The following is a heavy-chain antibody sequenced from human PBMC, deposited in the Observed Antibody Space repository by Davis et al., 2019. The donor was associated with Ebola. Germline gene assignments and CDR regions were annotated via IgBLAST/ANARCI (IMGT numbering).Heavy chain of an antibody. Sequence: GGSLRLSCAASGFTFSDYYMSWIRQAPGKGLEWVSYISSSSSYTNYADSVKGRFTLSRDNSKNTLYLQMNSLRAEDTAVYYCANIAVAGPFDYWGQGTLVTVSS. J-gene: IGHJ4*02. D-gene: IGHD6-19*01. CDR3: ANIAVAGPFDY. CDR2: ISSSSSYT. V-gene: IGHV3-11*06. CDR1: GFTFSDYY.